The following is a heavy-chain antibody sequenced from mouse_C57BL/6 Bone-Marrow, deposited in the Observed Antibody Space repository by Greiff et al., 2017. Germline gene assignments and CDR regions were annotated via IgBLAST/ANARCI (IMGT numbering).Heavy chain of an antibody. D-gene: IGHD4-1*01. Sequence: EVMLVESGGDLVKPGGSLKLSCAASGFTFSSYGMSWVRQTPDKRLEWVATISSGGSYTYYPDSVKGRFTISRDNAKNTLYLQMGSLKSEDTAMYYCARNWDWGQGTLVTVSA. V-gene: IGHV5-6*01. CDR2: ISSGGSYT. CDR3: ARNWD. J-gene: IGHJ3*01. CDR1: GFTFSSYG.